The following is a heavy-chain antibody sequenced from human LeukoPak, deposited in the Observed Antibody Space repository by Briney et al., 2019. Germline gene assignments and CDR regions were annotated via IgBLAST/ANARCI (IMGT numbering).Heavy chain of an antibody. Sequence: GESLKISCKGFGYSFTSYWIGWVRQMPGKGLEWMGIIYPGDSDTRYSPSFQGQVTISVDKSISTAYLQWSSLKASDAAMYYCARRVTTVTTWLAFDIWGQGTMVTVSS. J-gene: IGHJ3*02. CDR1: GYSFTSYW. V-gene: IGHV5-51*01. CDR3: ARRVTTVTTWLAFDI. D-gene: IGHD4-17*01. CDR2: IYPGDSDT.